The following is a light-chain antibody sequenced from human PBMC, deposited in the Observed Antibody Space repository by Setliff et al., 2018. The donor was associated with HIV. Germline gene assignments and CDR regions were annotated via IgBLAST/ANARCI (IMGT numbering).Light chain of an antibody. Sequence: EIVLTQSPGTLSLSPGERATLSCRASQSIRKNCLAWYQQKPGQAPRLLISGASIRAPGIPDRFSGSGSGTDFTLTISRLEPEDVAVYFCQQYVSSSPPITFGQGTRLEIK. CDR1: QSIRKNC. V-gene: IGKV3-20*01. CDR3: QQYVSSSPPIT. CDR2: GAS. J-gene: IGKJ5*01.